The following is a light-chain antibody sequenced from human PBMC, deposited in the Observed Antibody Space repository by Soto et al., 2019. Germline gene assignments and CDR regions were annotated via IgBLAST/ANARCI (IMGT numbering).Light chain of an antibody. CDR2: DNN. J-gene: IGLJ3*02. CDR3: ATWDSSLRGWV. V-gene: IGLV1-51*01. Sequence: QSALTQPPSVSAAPRQKVTISCSGGSSNIGTNYVSWYQQLPGTAPKLLIYDNNKRPSGIPDRLSGSKSGTSATLGITGLQTGDEADYYCATWDSSLRGWVFGGGTKVTVL. CDR1: SSNIGTNY.